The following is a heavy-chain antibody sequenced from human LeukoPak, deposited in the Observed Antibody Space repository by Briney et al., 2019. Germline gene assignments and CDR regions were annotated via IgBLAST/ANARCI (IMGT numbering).Heavy chain of an antibody. CDR2: INPNSDGT. D-gene: IGHD3-9*01. CDR1: GYTFTGYY. CDR3: ARISSDIIHFDY. J-gene: IGHJ4*02. V-gene: IGHV1-2*06. Sequence: SVKVSCKDSGYTFTGYYMHWVRQAPGQGLEWMGRINPNSDGTNYAKKIQGRVTMTRDTSISTDYMELSRLRSDDTAVYSCARISSDIIHFDYWGQGTLVTVSS.